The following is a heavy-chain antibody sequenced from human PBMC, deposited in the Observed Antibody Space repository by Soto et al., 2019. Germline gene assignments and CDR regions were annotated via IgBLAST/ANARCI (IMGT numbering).Heavy chain of an antibody. J-gene: IGHJ6*02. Sequence: SGPPLVNPTQTLTLTCTCSGFSLSTSGMSVSWLRQSPAKALEWLALIDWDDDKYYSTSLKTRLTISKDTSKNQVVLTMTNMDPVDTATYYCARDYYDTSGYYYYGMDVWGQGTTVTVSS. D-gene: IGHD3-22*01. CDR1: GFSLSTSGMS. V-gene: IGHV2-70*01. CDR3: ARDYYDTSGYYYYGMDV. CDR2: IDWDDDK.